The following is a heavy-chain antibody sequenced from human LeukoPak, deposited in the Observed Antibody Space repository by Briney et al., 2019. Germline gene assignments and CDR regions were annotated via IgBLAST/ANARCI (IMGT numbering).Heavy chain of an antibody. CDR2: IDSTGRT. CDR1: GDSISSGNFY. Sequence: PSETLSLTCTVSGDSISSGNFYWGWVRQSPGKGLEWIGHIDSTGRTNYDPALNSRVTVSLDMSKNQFSLRLTSVTAADTAIYYCVRENAFDVWGQGTLVTVSS. J-gene: IGHJ3*01. CDR3: VRENAFDV. V-gene: IGHV4-39*07.